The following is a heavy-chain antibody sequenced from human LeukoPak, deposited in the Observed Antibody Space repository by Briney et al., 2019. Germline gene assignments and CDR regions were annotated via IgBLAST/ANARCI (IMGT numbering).Heavy chain of an antibody. CDR1: GGTFSSYG. Sequence: AASVKVSCKASGGTFSSYGISWVRQAPGQGLEWMGWISANNGNTNYAQKLQGRVTMTTDTSRSTAYMELRSLRSDDTAVYYCAREPDMVRGVPYDYWGQGTLVTVSS. CDR3: AREPDMVRGVPYDY. V-gene: IGHV1-18*01. J-gene: IGHJ4*02. D-gene: IGHD3-10*01. CDR2: ISANNGNT.